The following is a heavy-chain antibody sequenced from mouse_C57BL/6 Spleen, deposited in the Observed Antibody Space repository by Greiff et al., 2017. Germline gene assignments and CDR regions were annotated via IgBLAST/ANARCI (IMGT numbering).Heavy chain of an antibody. CDR3: APVLFYDYAMGY. Sequence: EVQLQQSGPELVKPGASVTMSCKASGYTFTDYNMHWVKQSHGKSLEWIGYINPNNGGTSYNQKFKGKATLTVNTSSSTAYLGLRSLTSEDSAVYYGAPVLFYDYAMGYWGQGTSVTVSS. J-gene: IGHJ4*01. D-gene: IGHD1-1*01. V-gene: IGHV1-22*01. CDR2: INPNNGGT. CDR1: GYTFTDYN.